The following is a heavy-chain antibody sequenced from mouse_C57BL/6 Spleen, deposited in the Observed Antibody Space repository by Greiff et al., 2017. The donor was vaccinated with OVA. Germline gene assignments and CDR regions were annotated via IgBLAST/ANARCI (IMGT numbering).Heavy chain of an antibody. Sequence: EVQLVESGGDLVKPGGSLKLSCAASGFTFSSYGMSWVRQTPDKRLEWVATISSGGSYTYYPDSVKGRFTISRDNAKNTLYLQMISLKSEDTAMYYCARHFDYDGSFAYWGQGTLVTVSA. CDR2: ISSGGSYT. CDR1: GFTFSSYG. V-gene: IGHV5-6*01. J-gene: IGHJ3*01. CDR3: ARHFDYDGSFAY. D-gene: IGHD2-4*01.